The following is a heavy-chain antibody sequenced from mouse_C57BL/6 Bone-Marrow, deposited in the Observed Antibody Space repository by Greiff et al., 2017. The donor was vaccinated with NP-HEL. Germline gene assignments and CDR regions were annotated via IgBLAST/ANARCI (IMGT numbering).Heavy chain of an antibody. J-gene: IGHJ4*01. D-gene: IGHD2-4*01. V-gene: IGHV5-17*01. CDR2: ISSGSSTI. CDR1: GFTFSDYG. CDR3: AIDDYLYYYALDY. Sequence: DVHLVESGGGLVKPGGSLKLSCAASGFTFSDYGMHWVRQAPEKGLEWVAYISSGSSTIYYADTVKGRFTISRDNAKNTLFLQMTSLRSEDTAMYYGAIDDYLYYYALDYWGQGTSVTVSS.